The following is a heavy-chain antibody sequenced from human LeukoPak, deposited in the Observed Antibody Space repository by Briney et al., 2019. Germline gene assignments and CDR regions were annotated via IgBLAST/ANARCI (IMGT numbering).Heavy chain of an antibody. V-gene: IGHV3-30*03. CDR1: GFTFSTYA. J-gene: IGHJ4*02. CDR2: ISYDGSNK. D-gene: IGHD3-22*01. Sequence: GGSLRLSCTASGFTFSTYAMHWVRQAPGKGLEWVALISYDGSNKYYADSVKGRFTISRDNSKNKLYLQMNSLRAEDTAVYYCATLHNYYDSSGYSNWGQGTLVTVSS. CDR3: ATLHNYYDSSGYSN.